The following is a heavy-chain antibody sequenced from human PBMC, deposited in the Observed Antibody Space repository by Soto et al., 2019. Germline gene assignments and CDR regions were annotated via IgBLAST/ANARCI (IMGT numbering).Heavy chain of an antibody. V-gene: IGHV4-39*01. D-gene: IGHD2-2*01. Sequence: QLQLQESGPGLVKTSETLSLTCTVSGGSISSSSYYWGWICQPPGKGLEWIGSIYYSGSTYYNPSLKSRVTISVDTSKNQFSLKLSSVTAADTAVYYCARQYCSSTSCSVRKNYYYGMDVWGQGTTVTVSS. J-gene: IGHJ6*02. CDR1: GGSISSSSYY. CDR2: IYYSGST. CDR3: ARQYCSSTSCSVRKNYYYGMDV.